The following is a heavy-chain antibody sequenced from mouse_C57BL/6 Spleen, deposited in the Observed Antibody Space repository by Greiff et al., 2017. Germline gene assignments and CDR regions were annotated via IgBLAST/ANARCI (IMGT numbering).Heavy chain of an antibody. V-gene: IGHV1-64*01. CDR2: IHPNSGST. D-gene: IGHD1-1*01. CDR1: GYTFTSYW. J-gene: IGHJ2*01. CDR3: ARWSKCITTVAAYFDY. Sequence: QVQLQQSGAELVKPGASVKLSCKASGYTFTSYWMHWVKQRPGQGLEWIGMIHPNSGSTNYNEKFKSKATLTVDKSSSTAYMQLSSLTSEDSAVYYCARWSKCITTVAAYFDYWGQGTTLTVSS.